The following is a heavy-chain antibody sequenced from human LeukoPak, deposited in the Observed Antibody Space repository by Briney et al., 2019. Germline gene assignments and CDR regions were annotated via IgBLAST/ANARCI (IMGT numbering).Heavy chain of an antibody. J-gene: IGHJ4*02. CDR1: GDSISSNSYY. V-gene: IGHV4-39*01. Sequence: PSETLSLTCTVSGDSISSNSYYWGWIRQPPGKGLEWIGSIYYSGSTYYSPSLKSRVTVSVDTAKSQFSLKVSSVTAADTAMYYCARHYYDRSGYYSTPHYFDYWGQGTLVTVSS. D-gene: IGHD3-22*01. CDR2: IYYSGST. CDR3: ARHYYDRSGYYSTPHYFDY.